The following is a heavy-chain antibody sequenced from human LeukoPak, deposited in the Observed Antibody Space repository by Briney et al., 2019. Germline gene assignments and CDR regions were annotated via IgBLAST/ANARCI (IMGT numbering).Heavy chain of an antibody. Sequence: GGSLRLSCAASGFTFSSYAMTWVRQAPGKGLDWVSGIGASGADTYYADSVKGRFITSRDNSKNTLYLDMSSLRAEDTAVYFCAKRPRDSSGYYLGAFDGWGQGTTVTVSS. J-gene: IGHJ3*01. D-gene: IGHD3-22*01. CDR2: IGASGADT. V-gene: IGHV3-23*01. CDR1: GFTFSSYA. CDR3: AKRPRDSSGYYLGAFDG.